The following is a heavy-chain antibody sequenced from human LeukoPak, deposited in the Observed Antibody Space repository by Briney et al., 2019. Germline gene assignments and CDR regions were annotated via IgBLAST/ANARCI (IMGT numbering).Heavy chain of an antibody. CDR1: GFTFSSYG. J-gene: IGHJ4*02. CDR2: IRYDGSTK. Sequence: PGGSLRLSCAASGFTFSSYGMHWVRQAPGKGLEWVAFIRYDGSTKYYADSVKGRFTISRDNSKNTLYLQMNSLRAEDTAVYYCAAYYDILTGYYGDYWGQGTLVTVSS. V-gene: IGHV3-30*02. D-gene: IGHD3-9*01. CDR3: AAYYDILTGYYGDY.